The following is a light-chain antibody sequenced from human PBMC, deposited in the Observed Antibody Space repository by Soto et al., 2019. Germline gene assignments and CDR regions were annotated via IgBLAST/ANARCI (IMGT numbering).Light chain of an antibody. CDR3: QQYYTTLT. J-gene: IGKJ4*01. V-gene: IGKV4-1*01. CDR2: WAS. Sequence: DIVMTQSPDSLAVSLGERATINCKSIQSVFYSSDNKNYLAWYQQKPGQPPKLLIYWASTRDSGVPDRFSGSGSGADFTLTISSLQAEDVAVYYCQQYYTTLTFGGGTRVEIK. CDR1: QSVFYSSDNKNY.